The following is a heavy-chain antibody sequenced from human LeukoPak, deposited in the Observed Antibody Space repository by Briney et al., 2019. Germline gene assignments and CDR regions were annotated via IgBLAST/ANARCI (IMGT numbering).Heavy chain of an antibody. CDR3: VSPYCSGGDCYLEAFDS. V-gene: IGHV3-74*01. J-gene: IGHJ4*02. D-gene: IGHD2-15*01. CDR2: IKTDGSIT. CDR1: GFTFSSYW. Sequence: GRSLRLSCAASGFTFSSYWMHWVRQAPGKGPVWVSRIKTDGSITTYADSVKGRFTISRDNAKNTLYLQMNSLRAEDTAVYYCVSPYCSGGDCYLEAFDSWGQGTLVTVSS.